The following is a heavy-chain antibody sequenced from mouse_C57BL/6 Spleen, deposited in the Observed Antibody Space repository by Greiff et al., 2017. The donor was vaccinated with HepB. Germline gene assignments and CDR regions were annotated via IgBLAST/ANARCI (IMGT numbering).Heavy chain of an antibody. CDR3: ARYRDYDDGVDY. CDR2: IRNKANGYTT. V-gene: IGHV7-3*01. J-gene: IGHJ2*01. D-gene: IGHD2-4*01. CDR1: GFTFTDYY. Sequence: EVKLQESGGGLVQPGGSLSLSCAASGFTFTDYYMSWVRQPPGKALEWLGFIRNKANGYTTEYSASVKGRFTISRDNSQSILYLQMNALRAEDSATYYCARYRDYDDGVDYWGQGTTLTVSS.